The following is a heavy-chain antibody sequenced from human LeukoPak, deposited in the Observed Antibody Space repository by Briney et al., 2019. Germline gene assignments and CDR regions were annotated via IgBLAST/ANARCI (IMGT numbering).Heavy chain of an antibody. CDR2: IYYSGGT. CDR3: ASALQGAFDI. J-gene: IGHJ3*02. D-gene: IGHD4-11*01. CDR1: GGSISSSRYY. V-gene: IGHV4-39*01. Sequence: SETLSLTCTVSGGSISSSRYYWGWIPQPPGKGLEWIGNIYYSGGTYYNPSLKSRVTISVDTSKNQFSMKLSSVTAADTAVYYCASALQGAFDIWGQGTMVTVSS.